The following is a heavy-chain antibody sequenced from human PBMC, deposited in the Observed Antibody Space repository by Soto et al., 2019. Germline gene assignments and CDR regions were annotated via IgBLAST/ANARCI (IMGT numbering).Heavy chain of an antibody. J-gene: IGHJ5*02. D-gene: IGHD2-2*01. CDR1: GYTFTSYG. CDR2: ISAYNGNT. CDR3: ARDTPIVLVPASTGFDP. Sequence: ASVKVSCKASGYTFTSYGISWVRQAPGQGLEWMGWISAYNGNTNYAQKHQGRVTMTTDTSTSTAYMELRSLRSDDTAVYYCARDTPIVLVPASTGFDPWGQGTLVTVSS. V-gene: IGHV1-18*01.